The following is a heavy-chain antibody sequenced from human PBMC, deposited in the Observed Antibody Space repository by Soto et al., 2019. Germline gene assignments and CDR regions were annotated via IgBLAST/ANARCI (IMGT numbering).Heavy chain of an antibody. Sequence: QVQLQESGPGLVKPSETLSLTCTVSGGSINCYYWSWIRQPAGKGLEWIGRIYSGGSTNYNPSLKSRLTVSVDTSKNQFSLKLTSVTAADTAVYYCARGPGGFGDFSLDYWGQGTLVTVSS. J-gene: IGHJ4*02. D-gene: IGHD3-10*01. V-gene: IGHV4-4*07. CDR1: GGSINCYY. CDR3: ARGPGGFGDFSLDY. CDR2: IYSGGST.